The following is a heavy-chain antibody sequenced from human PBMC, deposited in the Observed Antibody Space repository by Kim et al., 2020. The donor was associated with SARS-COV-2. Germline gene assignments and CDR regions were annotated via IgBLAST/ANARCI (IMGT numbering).Heavy chain of an antibody. J-gene: IGHJ4*02. D-gene: IGHD3-3*01. CDR3: ASSVWSGYYVGY. CDR2: ISSRSSYI. Sequence: GGSLRLSCAASGFTFSSYSMNWVRQAPGKGLEWVSSISSRSSYINYADSVKGRFTISRDNAKNSLYLQMNSLRAEDRAVYYCASSVWSGYYVGYWGQGTLVTVSS. V-gene: IGHV3-21*01. CDR1: GFTFSSYS.